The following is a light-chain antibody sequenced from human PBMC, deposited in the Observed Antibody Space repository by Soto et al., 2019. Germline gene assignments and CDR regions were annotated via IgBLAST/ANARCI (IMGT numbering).Light chain of an antibody. V-gene: IGKV2-28*01. J-gene: IGKJ4*01. CDR2: LGS. CDR3: MQYLQVPRT. CDR1: QSLLHGTGYNY. Sequence: DIVMTQSPLSLPVTPGEPASISCRSSQSLLHGTGYNYLDWYLQKPGQSPQLLIYLGSNRASGVPDRFSGSGSGTDFTLKISRVEAEDVGVYYCMQYLQVPRTFGGGTKVEIK.